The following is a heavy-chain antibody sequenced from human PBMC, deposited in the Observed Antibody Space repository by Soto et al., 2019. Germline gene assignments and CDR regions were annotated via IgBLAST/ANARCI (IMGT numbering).Heavy chain of an antibody. J-gene: IGHJ6*02. CDR1: GGTFSRYS. CDR3: AREDRDRETGLVPAAIEGMDV. V-gene: IGHV1-69*08. Sequence: QVQLVQSGAEVKKPGSSVKVSCKASGGTFSRYSITWVRQAPGHGLEWIGRIIPIFGIASYAQKFQGRVTITADESTSTAYMELRSLRSDDTAVYYCAREDRDRETGLVPAAIEGMDVWGQGTTVTVSS. CDR2: IIPIFGIA. D-gene: IGHD2-2*01.